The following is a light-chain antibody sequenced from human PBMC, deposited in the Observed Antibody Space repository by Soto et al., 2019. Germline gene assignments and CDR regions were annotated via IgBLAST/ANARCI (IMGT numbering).Light chain of an antibody. J-gene: IGLJ2*01. CDR1: SSDIGNYNY. CDR2: EVS. CDR3: CSYTSSSTVV. V-gene: IGLV2-14*01. Sequence: QSALTQPASVSGSPGQSITISCTGTSSDIGNYNYVSWYQQHPGKAPKLMIYEVSNRPSGVSNRFSGSKSGNTASLTISGLQAEDEADYYCCSYTSSSTVVFGGGTKVTVL.